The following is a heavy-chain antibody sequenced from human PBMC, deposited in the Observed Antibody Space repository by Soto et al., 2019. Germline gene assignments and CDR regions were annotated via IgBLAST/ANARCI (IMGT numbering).Heavy chain of an antibody. Sequence: SETLSLTCAVSGGSISSSNWWSWVRQPPGKGLEWIGEIYHSGSTNYNPSLKSRVTISVDKSKNQFSLKLSSVTAADTTVYYCASAPGIAVAGTGRNFQHWGQGTLVTVSS. CDR2: IYHSGST. J-gene: IGHJ1*01. CDR3: ASAPGIAVAGTGRNFQH. CDR1: GGSISSSNW. D-gene: IGHD6-19*01. V-gene: IGHV4-4*02.